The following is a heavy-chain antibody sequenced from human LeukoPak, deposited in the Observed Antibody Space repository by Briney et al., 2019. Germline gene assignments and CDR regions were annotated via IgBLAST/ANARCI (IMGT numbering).Heavy chain of an antibody. D-gene: IGHD4-17*01. J-gene: IGHJ5*02. Sequence: PSETLSLTCTVSGYSISSGYYWGWIRQPPGKGLEWIGSIYHSGRTFYNPSLKSRVTISVDTSKNQFSLKLSSVTAADTAVYYCAGDGDYGWFDPWGQGTLVTVSS. CDR3: AGDGDYGWFDP. V-gene: IGHV4-38-2*02. CDR1: GYSISSGYY. CDR2: IYHSGRT.